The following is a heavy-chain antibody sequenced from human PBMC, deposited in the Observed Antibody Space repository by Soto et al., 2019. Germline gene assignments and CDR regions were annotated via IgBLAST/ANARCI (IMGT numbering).Heavy chain of an antibody. CDR1: GGSFSGYY. V-gene: IGHV4-34*01. CDR3: ARGYSYGCIDY. D-gene: IGHD5-18*01. J-gene: IGHJ4*02. CDR2: INHSGST. Sequence: SATLRLTWAVYGGSFSGYYWSWIRQPPGKGLEWIGEINHSGSTNYNPSLKSRVTISVDTSKNQFSLKLSSVTAADTAVYYCARGYSYGCIDYWGKGTLVT.